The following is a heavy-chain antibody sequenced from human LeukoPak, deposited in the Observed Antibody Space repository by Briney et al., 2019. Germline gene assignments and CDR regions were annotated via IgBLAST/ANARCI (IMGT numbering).Heavy chain of an antibody. CDR1: GGTFSSYA. CDR2: IIPIFGTA. V-gene: IGHV1-69*05. D-gene: IGHD2-2*02. CDR3: ARGRDCSSTSCYRFYFDY. J-gene: IGHJ4*02. Sequence: GASVKVSCKASGGTFSSYAISWVRQAPGQGLEWMGGIIPIFGTANYAQKFQGRVTITTDESTSTAYMELSSLRSEDTAVYYCARGRDCSSTSCYRFYFDYWGQGTLVTVSS.